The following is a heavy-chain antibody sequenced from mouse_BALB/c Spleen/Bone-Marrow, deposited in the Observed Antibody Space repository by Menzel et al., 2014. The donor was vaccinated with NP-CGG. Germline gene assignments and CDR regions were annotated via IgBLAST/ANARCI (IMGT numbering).Heavy chain of an antibody. J-gene: IGHJ4*01. Sequence: LVKTGASVKISCKASGYSFTGYYMHCVKQSHGKSLEWIGYISCYNGATSYNQKFKGKATFTVDTSSSTAYMQFNSLTSEDSAVYYCARLRGDYDGYAMDYWGQGTSVTVSS. CDR2: ISCYNGAT. CDR3: ARLRGDYDGYAMDY. D-gene: IGHD2-4*01. V-gene: IGHV1S34*01. CDR1: GYSFTGYY.